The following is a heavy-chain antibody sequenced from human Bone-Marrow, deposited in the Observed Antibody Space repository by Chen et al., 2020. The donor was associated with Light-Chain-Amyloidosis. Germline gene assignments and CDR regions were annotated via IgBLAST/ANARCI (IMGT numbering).Heavy chain of an antibody. CDR3: VGSRYSTGPFEV. CDR1: GDSITSSTDY. D-gene: IGHD3-16*02. V-gene: IGHV4-39*07. CDR2: IYSSGSS. Sequence: QVQLQRSGPGLVKPSETLSLKCSVSGDSITSSTDYWGWIRQPPGKGLEYIASIYSSGSSYYKPSLKSRVTISVDTSKNQFSLRLTPATAADTAVYYCVGSRYSTGPFEVWGQGSLVTVSS. J-gene: IGHJ1*01.